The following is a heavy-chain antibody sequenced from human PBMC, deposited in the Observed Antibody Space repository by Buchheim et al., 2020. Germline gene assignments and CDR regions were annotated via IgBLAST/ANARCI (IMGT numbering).Heavy chain of an antibody. CDR3: ARECTSGNSNNGPTDY. CDR1: GFTFSDYG. Sequence: QVHLVESGGGVVQPGRSRRLSCAASGFTFSDYGMHWVRQAPGKGLEWVTPIWYDGSNEYYIDSVKGRFTISRDNSKGTVYLQMDSLRVEDTAVYYCARECTSGNSNNGPTDYWGQGTL. CDR2: IWYDGSNE. J-gene: IGHJ4*02. V-gene: IGHV3-33*01. D-gene: IGHD3-10*01.